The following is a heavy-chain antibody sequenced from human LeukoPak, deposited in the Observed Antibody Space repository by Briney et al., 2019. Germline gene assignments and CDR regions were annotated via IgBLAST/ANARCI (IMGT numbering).Heavy chain of an antibody. Sequence: SETLSLTCTVSGSSISSSTYYWGWIRQPPGKGLEWIGSIYYSGSTYYNPSLKSRVTISVDTSKNQFSLKLSSVTAADTAVYYCARHTWEPIGGLGAFDIWGQGTMVTVSS. CDR2: IYYSGST. CDR3: ARHTWEPIGGLGAFDI. CDR1: GSSISSSTYY. J-gene: IGHJ3*02. V-gene: IGHV4-39*01. D-gene: IGHD1-26*01.